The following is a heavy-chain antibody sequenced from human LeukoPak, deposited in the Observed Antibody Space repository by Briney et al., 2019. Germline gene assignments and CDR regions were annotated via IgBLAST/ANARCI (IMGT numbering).Heavy chain of an antibody. J-gene: IGHJ5*02. D-gene: IGHD3-9*01. CDR2: INHSGST. V-gene: IGHV4-34*01. Sequence: SETLSLTCAVYGGSFSGYYWSWIRQPPGKGLEWIGEINHSGSTNYNPSLKRRVTISVDTSKNQFSIKLSLETAADTAVYYCARGFYMGLRYFDWLPKNWFDPWGQGTLVTVSS. CDR1: GGSFSGYY. CDR3: ARGFYMGLRYFDWLPKNWFDP.